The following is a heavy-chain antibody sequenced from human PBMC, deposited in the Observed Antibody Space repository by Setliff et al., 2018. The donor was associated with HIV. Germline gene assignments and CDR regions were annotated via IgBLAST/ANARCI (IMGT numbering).Heavy chain of an antibody. CDR1: GYIFTSYY. Sequence: ASVKVSCKASGYIFTSYYMHWVRQAPGQGLEWMGIINPSGGSTSYAQKFQGRVTMTRDTSTSTVYMELSSLRSEDTAVYYCARDLLSGWYHYYYYMDVWGKGTTVTVSS. CDR2: INPSGGST. J-gene: IGHJ6*03. CDR3: ARDLLSGWYHYYYYMDV. D-gene: IGHD6-19*01. V-gene: IGHV1-46*03.